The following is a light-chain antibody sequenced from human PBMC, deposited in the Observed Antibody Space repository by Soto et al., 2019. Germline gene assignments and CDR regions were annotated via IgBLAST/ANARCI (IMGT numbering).Light chain of an antibody. V-gene: IGLV2-14*01. CDR3: SSYTSRNTVV. J-gene: IGLJ2*01. CDR2: DVT. Sequence: QSALTQHASVSGSPGQSITMSCTGASSDIDGYDYVSWYQHHPGEAPKLLIYDVTNRPSGVSNRFSASKSGNTASLTISGLQAEDEADYYCSSYTSRNTVVFGDGTQLTVL. CDR1: SSDIDGYDY.